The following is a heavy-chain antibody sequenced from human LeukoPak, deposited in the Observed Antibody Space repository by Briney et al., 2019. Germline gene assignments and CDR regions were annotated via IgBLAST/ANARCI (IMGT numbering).Heavy chain of an antibody. J-gene: IGHJ5*02. V-gene: IGHV4-59*01. D-gene: IGHD3-3*01. Sequence: SETLSLTCTVSGGSTSSYYWSWIRQPPGKGLEWIGYIYYSGSTNYNPSLKSRVTISVDTSKNQFSLKLSSVTAADTAVYYCARQTYYDFWSGYPLRPGGAYNWFDPWGQGTLVTVSS. CDR3: ARQTYYDFWSGYPLRPGGAYNWFDP. CDR1: GGSTSSYY. CDR2: IYYSGST.